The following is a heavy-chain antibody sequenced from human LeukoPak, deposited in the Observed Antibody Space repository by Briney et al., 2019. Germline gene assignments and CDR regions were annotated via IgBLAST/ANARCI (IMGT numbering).Heavy chain of an antibody. Sequence: ASVKVSCKASGYIFTDYYMHWVRQAPGQGLEWMGWINPHSGGTKYAQKFQGRVTMTRDTSITTAYMEVSRLRSDDPAVYSCPSEGPGSSGWFFDYWGQGTLVSVSS. J-gene: IGHJ4*02. V-gene: IGHV1-2*02. CDR3: PSEGPGSSGWFFDY. CDR2: INPHSGGT. CDR1: GYIFTDYY. D-gene: IGHD6-19*01.